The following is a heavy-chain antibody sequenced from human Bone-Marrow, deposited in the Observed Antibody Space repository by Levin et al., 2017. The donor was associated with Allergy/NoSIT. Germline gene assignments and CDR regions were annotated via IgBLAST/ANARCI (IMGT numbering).Heavy chain of an antibody. CDR1: GYTFTSYG. CDR3: ARGVGWDILTGWITGYYFDY. D-gene: IGHD3-9*01. V-gene: IGHV1-18*01. J-gene: IGHJ4*02. CDR2: ISAYNGNT. Sequence: RASVKVSCKASGYTFTSYGISWVRQAPGQGLEWMGWISAYNGNTNYAQKLQGRVTMTTDTSTSTAYMELRSLRSDDTAVYYCARGVGWDILTGWITGYYFDYWGQGTLVTVSS.